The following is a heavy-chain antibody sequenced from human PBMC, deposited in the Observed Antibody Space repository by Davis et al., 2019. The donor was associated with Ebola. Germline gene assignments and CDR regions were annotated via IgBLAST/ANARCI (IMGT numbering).Heavy chain of an antibody. CDR3: AKDRYYIYYHGMDV. V-gene: IGHV3-23*01. CDR1: GFTFTSYA. D-gene: IGHD3-10*01. Sequence: PGGSLRLSCAASGFTFTSYAMSWVRQAPGKGLEWVSSISGSGSTTHYRDSVKGRFTISRDNSKNTLYLQMNSLRAEDTALYYCAKDRYYIYYHGMDVWGKGTTVTVSS. J-gene: IGHJ6*04. CDR2: ISGSGSTT.